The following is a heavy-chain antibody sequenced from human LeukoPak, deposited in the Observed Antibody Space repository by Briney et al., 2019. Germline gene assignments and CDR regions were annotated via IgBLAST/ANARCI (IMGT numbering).Heavy chain of an antibody. J-gene: IGHJ4*02. CDR2: ISSSSSYI. CDR3: ARDRTVTTAKYFDY. CDR1: GFTFSSYS. Sequence: GGSLRLSCAASGFTFSSYSMNWVRQAPGKGLEWVSSISSSSSYIYYADSVKGRFTISRDNAKNSLYLRMNSLRAEDTAVYYCARDRTVTTAKYFDYWGQGTLVTVSS. D-gene: IGHD4-17*01. V-gene: IGHV3-21*01.